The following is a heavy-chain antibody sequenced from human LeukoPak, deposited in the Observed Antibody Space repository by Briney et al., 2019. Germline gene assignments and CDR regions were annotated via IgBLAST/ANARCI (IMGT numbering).Heavy chain of an antibody. D-gene: IGHD3-10*01. CDR2: FDPVDGET. CDR1: GYTLTELS. Sequence: GASVKVSCKVSGYTLTELSMHWVRQAPGKGLEWMGGFDPVDGETIYAQKFQGRVTMTEDTSTDTAYMELSSLRSEDTAVYYCATERGNYYGSGSYSWWFDPWGQGTLVTVSS. CDR3: ATERGNYYGSGSYSWWFDP. J-gene: IGHJ5*02. V-gene: IGHV1-24*01.